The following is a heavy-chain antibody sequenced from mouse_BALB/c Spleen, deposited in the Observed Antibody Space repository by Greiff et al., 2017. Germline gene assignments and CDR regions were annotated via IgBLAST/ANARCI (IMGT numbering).Heavy chain of an antibody. V-gene: IGHV4-2*02. J-gene: IGHJ4*01. Sequence: EVKLQESGGGLVQPGGSLNLSCAASGFDFSRYWMSWARQAPGKGQEWIGEINPGSSTINYTPSLKDKFIISRDNAKNTLYLQMSKVRSEDTALYYCARRGLVYAMDYWGQGTSVTVSS. CDR2: INPGSSTI. D-gene: IGHD3-3*01. CDR3: ARRGLVYAMDY. CDR1: GFDFSRYW.